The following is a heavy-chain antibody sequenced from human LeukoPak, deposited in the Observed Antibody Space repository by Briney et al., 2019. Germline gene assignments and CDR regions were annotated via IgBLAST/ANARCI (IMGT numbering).Heavy chain of an antibody. V-gene: IGHV1-69*01. J-gene: IGHJ6*04. Sequence: SVKVSYKASGGTFSSYAISWVRQAPGQGLEWMGGIIPIFGTANYAQKFQGRVTITADESTSTAYMELSSLRSEDTAVYYCARASHIVVVPAATHYYYVMDVWGKGTTVTVSS. CDR3: ARASHIVVVPAATHYYYVMDV. CDR1: GGTFSSYA. CDR2: IIPIFGTA. D-gene: IGHD2-2*01.